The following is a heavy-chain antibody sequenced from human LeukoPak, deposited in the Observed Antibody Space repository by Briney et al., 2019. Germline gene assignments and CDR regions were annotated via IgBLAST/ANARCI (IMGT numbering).Heavy chain of an antibody. CDR1: GFTFSSYA. CDR3: ARDRSRRDSSSWPVDY. J-gene: IGHJ4*02. D-gene: IGHD6-13*01. V-gene: IGHV3-30*04. CDR2: ISYDGSNK. Sequence: GGSLRLSCGASGFTFSSYAMHRVRQAPGKGLEWVAVISYDGSNKYYADSVKGRFTISRDNSKNTLYLQMNSLRAEDTAVYYCARDRSRRDSSSWPVDYWGQGTLVTVSS.